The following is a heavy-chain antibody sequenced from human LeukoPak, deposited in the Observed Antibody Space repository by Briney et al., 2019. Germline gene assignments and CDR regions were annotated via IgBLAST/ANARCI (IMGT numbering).Heavy chain of an antibody. J-gene: IGHJ4*02. CDR2: IKQDGSEK. Sequence: GGSLRLSCAASGFTFSSYAMSWVRQAPGKGLEWVANIKQDGSEKYYVDSVKGRFTISRDNAKNSLYLQMNSLRAEDTAVYYCARHYYDYFDYWGQGTLVTVSS. D-gene: IGHD3-22*01. V-gene: IGHV3-7*01. CDR3: ARHYYDYFDY. CDR1: GFTFSSYA.